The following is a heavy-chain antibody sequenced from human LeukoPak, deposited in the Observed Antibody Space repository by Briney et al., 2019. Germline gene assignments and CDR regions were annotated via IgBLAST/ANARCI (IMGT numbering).Heavy chain of an antibody. J-gene: IGHJ4*02. CDR3: HMGYYDSSGYYYADY. V-gene: IGHV4-39*07. D-gene: IGHD3-22*01. CDR1: GGSISSSSYY. Sequence: PSETLSLTCTVSGGSISSSSYYWSWIRQPPGKGLEWIGEINHSGSTNYNPSLKSRVTISVDTSKTQFSLKLSSVTAADTAVYYCHMGYYDSSGYYYADYWGQGTLVTVSS. CDR2: INHSGST.